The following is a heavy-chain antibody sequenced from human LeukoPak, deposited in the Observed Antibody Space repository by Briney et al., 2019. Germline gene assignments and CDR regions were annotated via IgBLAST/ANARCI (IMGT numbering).Heavy chain of an antibody. V-gene: IGHV3-30*04. J-gene: IGHJ6*02. Sequence: GGSLRLSCAVSRFTFSDYSIHWVRQAPGQGLKWVALMSYDGTNKWYVDSVRGRFTISRDNSKNTVYLQMNSVRAEDTAVYYCTREGPIGVNYYGMDVWGQGTTVTVSS. CDR2: MSYDGTNK. D-gene: IGHD3-10*01. CDR3: TREGPIGVNYYGMDV. CDR1: RFTFSDYS.